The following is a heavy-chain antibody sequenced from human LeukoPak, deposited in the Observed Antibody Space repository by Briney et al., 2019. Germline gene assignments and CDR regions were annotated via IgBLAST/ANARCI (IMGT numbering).Heavy chain of an antibody. Sequence: PSETLSLTCTVSGGSISSSSYYWGWIRQPPGKGLEWIGSIYYSGSTYYNPSLKSRLTISVDTSKNQFSLKLSSVTGADTAVYYCASGSVTTLLFDFWGQGTLVTVSS. V-gene: IGHV4-39*07. CDR3: ASGSVTTLLFDF. D-gene: IGHD3-10*01. CDR2: IYYSGST. CDR1: GGSISSSSYY. J-gene: IGHJ4*02.